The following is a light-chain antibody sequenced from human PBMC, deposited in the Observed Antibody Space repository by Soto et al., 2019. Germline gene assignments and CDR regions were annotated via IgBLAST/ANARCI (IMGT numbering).Light chain of an antibody. CDR1: SSNIGAGYD. V-gene: IGLV1-40*01. CDR2: GNS. Sequence: QPVLTQPPSVSGAPGQRVTISCTGSSSNIGAGYDVHWYQQLPGTAPKLLIYGNSNRPSGVPDRFSGSKSGTSASLAITGLQAEDEADYYCQSYDSSLSAYVVFGGGTKLNVL. CDR3: QSYDSSLSAYVV. J-gene: IGLJ2*01.